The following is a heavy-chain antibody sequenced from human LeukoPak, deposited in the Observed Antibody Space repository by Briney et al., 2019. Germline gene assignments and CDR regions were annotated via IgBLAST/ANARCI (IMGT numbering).Heavy chain of an antibody. CDR2: ISWNSGSI. J-gene: IGHJ4*02. CDR3: AKLLNYDILTGYSFDY. Sequence: GRSLRLSCAASGFTFDDYAMHWVRQAPGKGLEWVSGISWNSGSIGYADSVKGRFTISRDNAKNSLYLQMNSLRAEDTALYYCAKLLNYDILTGYSFDYWGQGTLVTVSS. V-gene: IGHV3-9*01. CDR1: GFTFDDYA. D-gene: IGHD3-9*01.